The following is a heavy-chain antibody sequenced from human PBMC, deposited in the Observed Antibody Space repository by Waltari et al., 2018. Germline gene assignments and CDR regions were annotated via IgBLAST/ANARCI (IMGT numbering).Heavy chain of an antibody. CDR2: INHSGST. V-gene: IGHV4-34*01. J-gene: IGHJ3*02. D-gene: IGHD4-17*01. CDR3: ARGKVYYGDYPNAFDI. Sequence: QVQLQQWGAGLLKPSETLSLTCAVYGGSFSGYYWSWIRQPPGKGLEWVGEINHSGSTNYVPSLKSRVTISVDTSKNQFSLKLSSVTAADTAVYYCARGKVYYGDYPNAFDIWGQGTMVTVSS. CDR1: GGSFSGYY.